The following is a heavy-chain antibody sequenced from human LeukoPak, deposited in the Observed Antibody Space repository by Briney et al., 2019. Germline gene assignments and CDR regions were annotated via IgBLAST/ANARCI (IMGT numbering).Heavy chain of an antibody. CDR1: GFTFSSYE. CDR2: ISSSGSTI. CDR3: ARDMIFSTDEYYYDSSGYYWGFDY. J-gene: IGHJ4*02. D-gene: IGHD3-22*01. Sequence: GGSLRLSCAASGFTFSSYEMNWVRQAPGKGLEWVSYISSSGSTIYYADSVKGRFTISRDNAKNSLYLQMNSLRAEDTAVYYCARDMIFSTDEYYYDSSGYYWGFDYWGQGTLVTVSS. V-gene: IGHV3-48*03.